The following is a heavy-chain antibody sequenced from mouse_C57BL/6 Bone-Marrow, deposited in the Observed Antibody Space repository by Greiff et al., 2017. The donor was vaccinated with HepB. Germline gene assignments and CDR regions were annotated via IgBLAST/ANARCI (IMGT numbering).Heavy chain of an antibody. J-gene: IGHJ1*03. CDR2: INPSNGGT. V-gene: IGHV1-53*01. Sequence: QVHVKQPGTELVKPGASVKLSCKASGYTFTSYWMHWVKQRPGQGLEWIGNINPSNGGTNYNEKFKSKATLTVDKSSSTAYMQLSSLTSEDSAVYYCARSSLYDGYYDWYFDVWGTGTTVTVSS. D-gene: IGHD2-3*01. CDR3: ARSSLYDGYYDWYFDV. CDR1: GYTFTSYW.